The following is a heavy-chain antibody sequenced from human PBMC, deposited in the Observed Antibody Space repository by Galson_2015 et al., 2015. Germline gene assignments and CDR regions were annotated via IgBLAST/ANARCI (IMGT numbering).Heavy chain of an antibody. Sequence: SVKVSCKASGYTFTSYDINWVRQATGQGLEWMGWMNPNSGNTGYAQKFQGRVTMTRNTSISTAYMELSSLRSADTAVYYCARVGIAVAGPPHWLDPSGQGTLVTVSS. CDR2: MNPNSGNT. J-gene: IGHJ5*02. CDR1: GYTFTSYD. D-gene: IGHD6-19*01. CDR3: ARVGIAVAGPPHWLDP. V-gene: IGHV1-8*01.